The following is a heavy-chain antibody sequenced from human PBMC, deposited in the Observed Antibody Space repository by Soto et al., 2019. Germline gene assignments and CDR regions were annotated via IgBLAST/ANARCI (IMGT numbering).Heavy chain of an antibody. V-gene: IGHV5-51*01. J-gene: IGHJ6*02. D-gene: IGHD7-27*01. CDR2: IYPGDSDT. CDR3: ARHYHHINWGSGYYYGMDV. Sequence: PGESLKISCKGSGYSFTSYWIGWVRQMPGKGLEWMGIIYPGDSDTRYSPSFQGQVTISADKSISTAYLQWSSLKASDTAMYYCARHYHHINWGSGYYYGMDVWGQGITVTVSS. CDR1: GYSFTSYW.